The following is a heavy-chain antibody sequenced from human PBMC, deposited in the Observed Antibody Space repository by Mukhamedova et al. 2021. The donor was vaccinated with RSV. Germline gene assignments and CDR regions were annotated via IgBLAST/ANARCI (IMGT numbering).Heavy chain of an antibody. V-gene: IGHV4-34*01. D-gene: IGHD6-13*01. J-gene: IGHJ4*02. CDR2: GST. Sequence: GSTNYNPSLKSRVTISIDTSENQFSLKLTSVTAADTAVYYCAIPGGSWYEGLDNWGQGVLVTVSS. CDR3: AIPGGSWYEGLDN.